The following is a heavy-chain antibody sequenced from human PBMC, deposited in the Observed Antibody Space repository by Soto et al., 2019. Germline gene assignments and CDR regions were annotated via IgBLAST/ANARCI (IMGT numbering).Heavy chain of an antibody. CDR2: ISDGGST. CDR3: ATRITVFGLLIPPFDP. V-gene: IGHV4-59*03. J-gene: IGHJ5*02. Sequence: SETLSLTCNVSGGSIYTYYWNWIRQSPGKGLEWIGYISDGGSTNYNPSLKSRVTISVDTSKNQFSLRLSSVTAADTAIYYCATRITVFGLLIPPFDPWGQGTQVTVSS. CDR1: GGSIYTYY. D-gene: IGHD3-3*01.